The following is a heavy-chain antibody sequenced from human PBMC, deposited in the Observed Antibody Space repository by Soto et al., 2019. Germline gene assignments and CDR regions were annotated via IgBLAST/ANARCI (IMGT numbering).Heavy chain of an antibody. D-gene: IGHD3-10*01. CDR3: ARRDGSVFDI. V-gene: IGHV4-59*08. CDR2: IYYSGST. J-gene: IGHJ3*02. CDR1: GGSISSYY. Sequence: QVQLQESGPGLVKPSETLSLTCTVSGGSISSYYWSWIRQPPGKGLEWIGYIYYSGSTNYNPSLKSRVTISVDTSKSQFPLKMSSVTAADTAVYYCARRDGSVFDIWGQGTMVTVSS.